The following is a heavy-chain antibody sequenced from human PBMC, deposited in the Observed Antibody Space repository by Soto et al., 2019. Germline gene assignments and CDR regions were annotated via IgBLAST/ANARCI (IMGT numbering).Heavy chain of an antibody. CDR3: AKHTGTSYSMDV. D-gene: IGHD1-1*01. Sequence: GGSLRLSCAVSGFTFSDYALNWVRQAPGKGLEWVSAISGNGVITYYADSVKGRFTISRDNSKNRLYLQMNSLRAEDTAVYYCAKHTGTSYSMDVWGQGTTVTVSS. J-gene: IGHJ6*02. CDR1: GFTFSDYA. CDR2: ISGNGVIT. V-gene: IGHV3-23*01.